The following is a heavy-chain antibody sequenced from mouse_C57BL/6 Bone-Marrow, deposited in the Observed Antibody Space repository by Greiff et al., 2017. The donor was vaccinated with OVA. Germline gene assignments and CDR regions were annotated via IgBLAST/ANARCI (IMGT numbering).Heavy chain of an antibody. Sequence: QVQLQQPGAELVRPGTSVKLSCKASGYTFTSYWMHWVKQRPGQGLEWIGELDPSDSYTNYNQKFRGKATLTVDKSSSTAYMQLSSLTSEVSAVDYCSRLGYDYEGGYWGQGTTLTVAS. J-gene: IGHJ2*01. CDR2: LDPSDSYT. CDR1: GYTFTSYW. D-gene: IGHD2-4*01. CDR3: SRLGYDYEGGY. V-gene: IGHV1-59*01.